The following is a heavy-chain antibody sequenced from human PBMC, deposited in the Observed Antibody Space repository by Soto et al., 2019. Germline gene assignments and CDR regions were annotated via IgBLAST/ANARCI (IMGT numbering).Heavy chain of an antibody. D-gene: IGHD2-15*01. J-gene: IGHJ4*02. CDR2: INSDVSGT. CDR3: VRTSLVVAATTRADY. Sequence: EVQLVESGGGLVQPGGSLRLSCAASGFTFSSYWLHWVRQAPGKGLVWVSRINSDVSGTSYAASVKGRFAISRDNAKNTLLLQMNSRRAADTAVCYCVRTSLVVAATTRADYWGQGTLVTVSS. CDR1: GFTFSSYW. V-gene: IGHV3-74*01.